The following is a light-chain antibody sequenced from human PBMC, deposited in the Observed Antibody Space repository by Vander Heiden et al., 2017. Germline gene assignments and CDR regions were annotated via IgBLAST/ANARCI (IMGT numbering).Light chain of an antibody. CDR3: QVWESNSDRVV. CDR2: DDS. Sequence: SYVLTQPPSVSRAPRKTARINCGGDHIGRQSVHGYQQKPGQAPVVVVYDDSDRPSGIPERFSGSKSGTTATLTISRVEVGDEADYYCQVWESNSDRVVFGGGTKLTVL. V-gene: IGLV3-21*03. CDR1: HIGRQS. J-gene: IGLJ2*01.